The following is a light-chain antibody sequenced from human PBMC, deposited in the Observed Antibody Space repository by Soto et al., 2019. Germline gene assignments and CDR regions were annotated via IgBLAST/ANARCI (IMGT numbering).Light chain of an antibody. CDR3: NSYSSSTSLPYV. V-gene: IGLV2-14*01. CDR2: EVS. Sequence: QSALTQPRSVSGSPGQSVTISCTGTSSDVGGYNYVSWYQQHPGKAPKLLIFEVSSRPSGVSNRFSGSKSGNTASLTISALQAEDEADYFCNSYSSSTSLPYVFGTGTKVTVL. CDR1: SSDVGGYNY. J-gene: IGLJ1*01.